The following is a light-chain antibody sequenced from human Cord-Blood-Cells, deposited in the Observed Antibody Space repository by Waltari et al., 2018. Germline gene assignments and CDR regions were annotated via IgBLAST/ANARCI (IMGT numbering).Light chain of an antibody. CDR2: KAS. CDR1: QSISSW. CDR3: QQYNSYPYS. V-gene: IGKV1-5*03. Sequence: DIQMTQSPYTLSASVGDRVTITCRASQSISSWLAWYQQKPGKAPKHLIYKASSLECGVPSRFSVSESGTEFTLTSSNLQPDDFAPYYCQQYNSYPYSFGQGTKLEI. J-gene: IGKJ2*03.